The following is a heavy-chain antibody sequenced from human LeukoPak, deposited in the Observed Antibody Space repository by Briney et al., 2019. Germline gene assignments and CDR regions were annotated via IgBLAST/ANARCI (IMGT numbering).Heavy chain of an antibody. CDR3: ARGLQYPAIYYYYYYMDV. V-gene: IGHV4-39*07. Sequence: SETLSLTCTVSGGSISSSSYYWGWIRQPPGKGLEWIGSIYYSGSTYYNPSLKSRVTISVDTSKNQFSLKLSSVTAADTAVYYCARGLQYPAIYYYYYYMDVWGKGTTVTVSS. CDR2: IYYSGST. CDR1: GGSISSSSYY. D-gene: IGHD4-11*01. J-gene: IGHJ6*03.